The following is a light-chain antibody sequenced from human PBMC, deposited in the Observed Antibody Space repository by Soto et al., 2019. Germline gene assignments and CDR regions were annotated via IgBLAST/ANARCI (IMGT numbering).Light chain of an antibody. CDR3: SSYTSSNTYV. J-gene: IGLJ1*01. V-gene: IGLV2-18*02. CDR1: SSDVGSYNR. CDR2: EVN. Sequence: QSSLTQPPSVSGSPGQSVAISCTGTSSDVGSYNRVSWYQQPPGTAPKVMIYEVNNRPSGVPDRFSGSKSGNTASLTISGLQAEDEADYYCSSYTSSNTYVFGTGTKVTVL.